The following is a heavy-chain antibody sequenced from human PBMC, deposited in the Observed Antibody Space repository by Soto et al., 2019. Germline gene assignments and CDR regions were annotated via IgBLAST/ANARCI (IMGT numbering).Heavy chain of an antibody. V-gene: IGHV3-23*01. CDR3: ARDCGSTSCSVWHY. Sequence: EVQLLESGGDLVQPGGSLRLSCAASGFSLNNFAMTWVRQAPGKGPEWVSGITSSGDKTYYADSVKGRFIISRDNSKNTLYLQMNSLRVEDTALYYCARDCGSTSCSVWHYWGQGTLVTVSS. CDR2: ITSSGDKT. J-gene: IGHJ4*02. CDR1: GFSLNNFA. D-gene: IGHD2-2*01.